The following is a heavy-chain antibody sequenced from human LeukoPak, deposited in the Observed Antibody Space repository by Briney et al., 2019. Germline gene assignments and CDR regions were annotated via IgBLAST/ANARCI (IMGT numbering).Heavy chain of an antibody. D-gene: IGHD3-22*01. CDR2: IIPILGIA. J-gene: IGHJ5*02. CDR3: ARDNFDYYDSSGYHNWFDP. Sequence: GASVKVSCKASGYTFTSYGISWVRQAPGQGLEWMGRIIPILGIANYAQKFQGRVTITADKSTSTAYMELSSLRSEDTAVYYCARDNFDYYDSSGYHNWFDPWGQGTLVTVSS. V-gene: IGHV1-69*04. CDR1: GYTFTSYG.